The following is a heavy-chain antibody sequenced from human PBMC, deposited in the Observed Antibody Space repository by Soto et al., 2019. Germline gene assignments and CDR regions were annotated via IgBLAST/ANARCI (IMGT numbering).Heavy chain of an antibody. CDR2: IYTGGTT. J-gene: IGHJ6*02. V-gene: IGHV3-53*01. CDR1: GFTVSSNY. CDR3: TRGIVGVTESWDV. D-gene: IGHD1-26*01. Sequence: EVQLVESGGGLIQPGGSLRLSCAASGFTVSSNYMSWVRQAPGKGLEWVSVIYTGGTTYYAESVKGRFNISRDFSKNTLYLQMNSLRTEDTAVYYCTRGIVGVTESWDVWGPGTTVTVSS.